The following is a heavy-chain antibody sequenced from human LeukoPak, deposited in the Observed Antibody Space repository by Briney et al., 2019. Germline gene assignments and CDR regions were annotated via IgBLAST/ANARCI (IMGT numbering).Heavy chain of an antibody. Sequence: SETLSLTCTVSGGSISSGSDYWSLIRQPAGKGLEWIGRIYTSGRTSYNPSLKSLLTISVDTSKNQFSLKLSSVTAADTAVYYCARLRVDTAMGFDYWGQGTLVTVSS. CDR2: IYTSGRT. CDR1: GGSISSGSDY. V-gene: IGHV4-61*02. D-gene: IGHD5-18*01. CDR3: ARLRVDTAMGFDY. J-gene: IGHJ4*02.